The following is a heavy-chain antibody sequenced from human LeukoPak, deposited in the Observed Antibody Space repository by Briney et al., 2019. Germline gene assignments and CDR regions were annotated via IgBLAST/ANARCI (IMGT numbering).Heavy chain of an antibody. J-gene: IGHJ4*02. Sequence: SVKVSCKASGGTFSSYAISWVRQAPGQGLEWMGGIIPIFGTANYAQKFQGRVTITADESTSTAYMELSSLRSEDTAVYYCARLPLGSETYYYDSSGSLDFDYWGQGTLVTVSS. CDR1: GGTFSSYA. CDR3: ARLPLGSETYYYDSSGSLDFDY. V-gene: IGHV1-69*13. CDR2: IIPIFGTA. D-gene: IGHD3-22*01.